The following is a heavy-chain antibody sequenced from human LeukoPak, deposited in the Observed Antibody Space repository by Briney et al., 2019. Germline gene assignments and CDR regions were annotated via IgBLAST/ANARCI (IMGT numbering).Heavy chain of an antibody. CDR1: GGSISSSNYY. Sequence: SETLSLTCTVSGGSISSSNYYWGWIRQPPGKGLEWIGSIYYSGSTYYSPSLKSRVTISVDTSKNQFSLKLSSVTAADTAVYYCARVGTGTVDYWGQGTLVTVSS. J-gene: IGHJ4*02. CDR2: IYYSGST. V-gene: IGHV4-39*07. CDR3: ARVGTGTVDY. D-gene: IGHD1-7*01.